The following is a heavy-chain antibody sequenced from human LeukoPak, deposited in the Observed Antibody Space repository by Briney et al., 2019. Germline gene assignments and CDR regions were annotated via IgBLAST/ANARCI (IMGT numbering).Heavy chain of an antibody. CDR2: ISFDGSKQ. CDR1: GLTFSNYA. Sequence: PGGSLRLSCAASGLTFSNYAFNWVRQAPGKGLEWLAVISFDGSKQNYPDSVKGRFTISRDNSKNTVFLQVSSLRAEDTAVYYCARGGAGELGPFDYWGQGTLVTVSS. D-gene: IGHD1-26*01. V-gene: IGHV3-30-3*01. CDR3: ARGGAGELGPFDY. J-gene: IGHJ4*02.